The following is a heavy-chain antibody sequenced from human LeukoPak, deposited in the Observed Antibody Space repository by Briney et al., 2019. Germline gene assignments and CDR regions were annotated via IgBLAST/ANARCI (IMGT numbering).Heavy chain of an antibody. CDR3: AGHHPRNTVDF. CDR2: TYNSGNI. J-gene: IGHJ4*02. D-gene: IGHD2/OR15-2a*01. V-gene: IGHV4-59*08. CDR1: GGSISRNN. Sequence: SETLSLTCTASGGSISRNNWSWIRQPPGKGLEWIGYTYNSGNINYNPSLKSRVTISLDTSKNQFSLKLSSVTAADTAVYYCAGHHPRNTVDFWGQGTLVTVSS.